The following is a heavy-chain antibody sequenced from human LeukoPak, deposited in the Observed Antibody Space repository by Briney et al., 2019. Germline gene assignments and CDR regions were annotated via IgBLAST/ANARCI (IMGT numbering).Heavy chain of an antibody. CDR2: ISSSSSTI. Sequence: GGSLRLSCAASGFTFSSYSMNWVRQAPGKGLEWVSYISSSSSTIYYADSVKGRFTISRDNAKNSLYLQMNSLRAEDTAVYYCARDRGGGYSYGLDYWGQGTPVTVSS. V-gene: IGHV3-48*04. D-gene: IGHD5-18*01. CDR3: ARDRGGGYSYGLDY. J-gene: IGHJ4*02. CDR1: GFTFSSYS.